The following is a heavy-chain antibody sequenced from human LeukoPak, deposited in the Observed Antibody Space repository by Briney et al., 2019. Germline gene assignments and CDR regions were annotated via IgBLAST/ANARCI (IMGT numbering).Heavy chain of an antibody. V-gene: IGHV3-53*01. Sequence: GGSLRLSCAASGFTVSSNYMSWVRQAPGKGLEWVSVIYSGGSTYYADSVKGRFTISRDNSKNTLYLQMNSLRAEDTAVYYCAKGDYYGSGSYYKNYWGQGTLVTVSS. CDR2: IYSGGST. CDR1: GFTVSSNY. CDR3: AKGDYYGSGSYYKNY. D-gene: IGHD3-10*01. J-gene: IGHJ4*02.